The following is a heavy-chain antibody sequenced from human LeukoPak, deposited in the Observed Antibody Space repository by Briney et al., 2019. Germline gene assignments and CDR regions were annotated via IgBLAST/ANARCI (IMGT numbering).Heavy chain of an antibody. CDR3: ARDGPTGDAFDI. V-gene: IGHV3-21*01. J-gene: IGHJ3*02. D-gene: IGHD1-1*01. Sequence: SGGSLRLSCAASGFIFSSYSMNWVRQAPGKGLEWVSSISSSSSYIYYADSVKGRFTISRDNAKNSLYLQMNSLRAEDTAMYYCARDGPTGDAFDIWGQGTMVTVSS. CDR1: GFIFSSYS. CDR2: ISSSSSYI.